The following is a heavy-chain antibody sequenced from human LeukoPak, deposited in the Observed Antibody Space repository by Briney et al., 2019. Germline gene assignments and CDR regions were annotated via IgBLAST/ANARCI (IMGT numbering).Heavy chain of an antibody. V-gene: IGHV4-61*01. J-gene: IGHJ6*02. CDR1: GGSVSSGSYY. CDR2: INYSGST. CDR3: ARDLRTGYYYYGMDV. Sequence: SETLSLTCTVSGGSVSSGSYYWSWIRQPPGKGLEWIGYINYSGSTNYNPSLKSRVTISEDTSKNQFTLRLRSVTAADTAVYYCARDLRTGYYYYGMDVWGQGTTVTVSS. D-gene: IGHD2-8*02.